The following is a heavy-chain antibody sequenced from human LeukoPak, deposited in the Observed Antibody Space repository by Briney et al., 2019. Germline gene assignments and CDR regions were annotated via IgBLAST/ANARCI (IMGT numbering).Heavy chain of an antibody. V-gene: IGHV4-34*01. CDR1: GGSFSGYH. J-gene: IGHJ3*02. Sequence: SETLSLTCAVSGGSFSGYHGSWIRQTPGKGLEWIGEVSQSGGASYNPSFKSRVTISVETSKNHFSLKLSSVTAADTAMYYCAGSYGGNAVGPFDIWGQGTLVTVSS. CDR3: AGSYGGNAVGPFDI. D-gene: IGHD4-23*01. CDR2: VSQSGGA.